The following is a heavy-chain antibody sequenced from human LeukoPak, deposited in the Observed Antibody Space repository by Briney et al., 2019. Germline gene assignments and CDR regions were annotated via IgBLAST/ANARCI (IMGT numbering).Heavy chain of an antibody. CDR3: AKGSAVTGTLDY. D-gene: IGHD6-19*01. Sequence: PGGSLRLSCAASGFTFSNARMSWVRQAPGKGLEWVAVISYDGSKKYYADSVKGRFTISRDNSKNTLYLQMNSLRTEDTAVYYCAKGSAVTGTLDYWGQGTLVTVSS. J-gene: IGHJ4*02. CDR2: ISYDGSKK. V-gene: IGHV3-30*18. CDR1: GFTFSNAR.